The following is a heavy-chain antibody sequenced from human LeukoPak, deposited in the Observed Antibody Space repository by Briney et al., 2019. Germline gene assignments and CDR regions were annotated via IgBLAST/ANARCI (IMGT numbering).Heavy chain of an antibody. J-gene: IGHJ6*04. V-gene: IGHV4-38-2*02. CDR2: IYHSGRT. D-gene: IGHD3-3*01. Sequence: SETLSLTCTVSGYSISSGYYWGWIRQPPGKGLEWIGSIYHSGRTYYNPSLKSRVTISVDTSKNQFSLKLSSVTAADTAVYYCARETSDFWSGYSLGDVWGKGTTVTVSS. CDR1: GYSISSGYY. CDR3: ARETSDFWSGYSLGDV.